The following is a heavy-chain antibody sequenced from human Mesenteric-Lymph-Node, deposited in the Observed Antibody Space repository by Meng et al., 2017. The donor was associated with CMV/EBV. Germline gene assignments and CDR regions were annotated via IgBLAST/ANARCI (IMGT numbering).Heavy chain of an antibody. J-gene: IGHJ5*02. CDR2: IIPIFGTA. Sequence: SGGTFSSYAIHWVRQAPGQGLEWMGGIIPIFGTANYAQKFQGRVTITTDESTSTAYMELSSLRSEDTAVYYCARAPFFGVVTNWFDPWGQGTLVTVSS. CDR1: GGTFSSYA. D-gene: IGHD3-3*01. CDR3: ARAPFFGVVTNWFDP. V-gene: IGHV1-69*05.